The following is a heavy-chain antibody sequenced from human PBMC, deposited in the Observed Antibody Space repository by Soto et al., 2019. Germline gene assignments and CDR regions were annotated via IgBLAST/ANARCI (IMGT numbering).Heavy chain of an antibody. V-gene: IGHV4-30-4*08. CDR3: AALYNWNSYYYYGMDV. D-gene: IGHD1-7*01. Sequence: PSETLSLTCTVSGGSISYEYYHWTWIRQSPGKGLEWIGYIHYSGSIFYNPSLKSRVTISVDTSKNQFSLKLSSVTAADTAVYYCAALYNWNSYYYYGMDVWGQGTTVTVSS. CDR1: GGSISYEYYH. CDR2: IHYSGSI. J-gene: IGHJ6*02.